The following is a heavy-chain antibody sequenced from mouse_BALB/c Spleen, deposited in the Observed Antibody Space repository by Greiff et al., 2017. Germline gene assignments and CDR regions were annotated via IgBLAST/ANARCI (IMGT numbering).Heavy chain of an antibody. V-gene: IGHV10S3*01. J-gene: IGHJ4*01. Sequence: VKDRFTISRDDSQSMLYLQMNNLKTEDTAMYYCVRQGLRRGNFYAMDYWGQGTSVTVSS. CDR3: VRQGLRRGNFYAMDY. D-gene: IGHD2-4*01.